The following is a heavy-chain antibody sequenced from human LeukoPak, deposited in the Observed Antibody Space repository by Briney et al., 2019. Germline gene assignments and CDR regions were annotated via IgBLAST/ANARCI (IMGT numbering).Heavy chain of an antibody. CDR3: ARDRAGFWSGYLDY. J-gene: IGHJ4*02. Sequence: GGSLRLSCAASGFTFSTYALHWVRQAPGKGLEYVSAISGNGGSTYYAISVKGRLAISRDNSKNTVYLQMGSLRAEDMAVYYCARDRAGFWSGYLDYWGQETLVTVSS. V-gene: IGHV3-64*01. D-gene: IGHD3-3*01. CDR1: GFTFSTYA. CDR2: ISGNGGST.